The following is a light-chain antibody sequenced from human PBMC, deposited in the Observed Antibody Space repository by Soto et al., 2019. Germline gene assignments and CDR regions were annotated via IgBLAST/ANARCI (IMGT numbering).Light chain of an antibody. J-gene: IGLJ2*01. V-gene: IGLV2-14*03. CDR3: SSYTGGYII. CDR2: EVT. CDR1: SSDVGDYNF. Sequence: QSALTQPASVSGSPGQSITISCTGTSSDVGDYNFVSWYQQHPGKAPKLMIYEVTSRPSGVSNRFSGSKSGNTASLSISGLQAEDEAEYYCSSYTGGYIIFGGGTQLTVL.